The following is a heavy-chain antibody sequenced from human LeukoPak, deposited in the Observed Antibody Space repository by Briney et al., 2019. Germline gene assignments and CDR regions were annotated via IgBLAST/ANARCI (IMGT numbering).Heavy chain of an antibody. CDR3: ARAPREELLRAVEVFDY. J-gene: IGHJ4*02. Sequence: ASVKVSCKASGYTFTSYYMHWVRQAPGQGLEWMGIINPSGGSTSYAQKFQGRVTMTRDMSTSTVYMELSSLRAEDTAVYYCARAPREELLRAVEVFDYWGQGTLVTVSS. V-gene: IGHV1-46*01. CDR2: INPSGGST. D-gene: IGHD1-26*01. CDR1: GYTFTSYY.